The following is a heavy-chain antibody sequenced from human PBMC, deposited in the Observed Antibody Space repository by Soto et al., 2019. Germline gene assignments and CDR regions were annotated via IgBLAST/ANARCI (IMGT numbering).Heavy chain of an antibody. V-gene: IGHV3-23*01. Sequence: GGSLRLSCAASGFTFSSYTMTWVRQAPGKGLEWVSGINSGGRTYYADSVKGRFTISRDDSKNTLYLISLRAEDTAVYYCAEEGVPRYCPRSSCQPAGAYWGQGTLVTVSS. CDR2: INSGGRT. CDR3: AEEGVPRYCPRSSCQPAGAY. D-gene: IGHD2-2*01. J-gene: IGHJ4*02. CDR1: GFTFSSYT.